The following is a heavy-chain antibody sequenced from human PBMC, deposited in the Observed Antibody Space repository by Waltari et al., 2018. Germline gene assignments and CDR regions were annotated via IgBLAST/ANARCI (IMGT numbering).Heavy chain of an antibody. CDR1: GYCFTTDL. CDR2: IFPGDSHA. D-gene: IGHD5-12*01. V-gene: IGHV5-51*03. J-gene: IGHJ3*02. CDR3: ANDVAHNAFDM. Sequence: EVQLVQSGEEVKKPGETLKIYCQGSGYCFTTDLSGWVRQMPGKDLELIGIIFPGDSHAKYRTSCQGHVSFSADKSSNIAYLEGSSFKASGIDMYYCANDVAHNAFDMWGQGTRVTVSS.